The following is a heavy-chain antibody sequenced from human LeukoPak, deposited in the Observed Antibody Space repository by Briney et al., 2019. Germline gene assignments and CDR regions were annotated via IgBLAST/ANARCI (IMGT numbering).Heavy chain of an antibody. CDR2: INPIFGTA. J-gene: IGHJ4*02. Sequence: ASVKVSCKASGGTFSSYAISWVRQAPGQGLEWMGGINPIFGTANYAQKFQGRVTITADESTSTAYMELSSLRSEDTAVYYCARSGDYDATYYFDYWGQGTLVTVSS. D-gene: IGHD4-17*01. CDR3: ARSGDYDATYYFDY. CDR1: GGTFSSYA. V-gene: IGHV1-69*01.